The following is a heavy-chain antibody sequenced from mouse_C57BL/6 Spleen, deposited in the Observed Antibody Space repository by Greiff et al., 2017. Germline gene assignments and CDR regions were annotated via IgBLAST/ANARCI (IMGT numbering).Heavy chain of an antibody. Sequence: VQLQQSGAELMKPGASVKLSCKATGYTFTGYWLEWVKQRPGHGLEWIGEIFSGSGSTNYNEKFNGKATFTADTSSNTADMQLSSLTTEDSAIYYWARADYSNYGAMDYWGQGTSVTVSS. CDR2: IFSGSGST. CDR3: ARADYSNYGAMDY. CDR1: GYTFTGYW. D-gene: IGHD2-5*01. J-gene: IGHJ4*01. V-gene: IGHV1-9*01.